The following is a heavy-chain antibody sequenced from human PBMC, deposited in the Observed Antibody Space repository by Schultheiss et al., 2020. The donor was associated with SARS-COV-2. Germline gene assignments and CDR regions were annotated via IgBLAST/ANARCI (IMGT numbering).Heavy chain of an antibody. V-gene: IGHV3-21*01. CDR3: ALSKRAFWYFDL. D-gene: IGHD4-11*01. CDR2: ISSSSSYI. Sequence: GGSLRLSCAASGFTFSSYSMNWVRQAPGKGLEWVSSISSSSSYIYYADSVKGRFTISRDNAKNSLYLQMNSLRAEDTAVYYCALSKRAFWYFDLWGRGTLVTVSS. CDR1: GFTFSSYS. J-gene: IGHJ2*01.